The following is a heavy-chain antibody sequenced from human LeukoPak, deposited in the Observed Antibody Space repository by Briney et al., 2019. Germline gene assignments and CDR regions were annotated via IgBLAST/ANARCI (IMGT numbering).Heavy chain of an antibody. CDR2: IYYSGST. CDR1: GGSISSYY. Sequence: SETLSLTCTVSGGSISSYYWSWIRQPPGKGLEWIGYIYYSGSTNYNPSLKSRVTISVDTSKNHFSLRLSSVTAADTAVYYCARDRRDTAMVTGAFDIWGQGTMVTVSS. V-gene: IGHV4-59*01. J-gene: IGHJ3*02. D-gene: IGHD5-18*01. CDR3: ARDRRDTAMVTGAFDI.